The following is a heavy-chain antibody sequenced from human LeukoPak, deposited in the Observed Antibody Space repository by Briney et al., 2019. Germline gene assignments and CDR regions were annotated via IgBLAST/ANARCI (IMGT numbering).Heavy chain of an antibody. CDR3: ARDWGYSSSLKSFDY. V-gene: IGHV7-4-1*02. J-gene: IGHJ4*02. Sequence: ASVKVSCKASGYTFTSYAMNWVRQAPGRGLGWMGWINTNTGNPTYAQGFTGRFVFSLHTSVSTAYLQISSLKAEDTAVYYCARDWGYSSSLKSFDYWGQGTLVTVSS. CDR2: INTNTGNP. CDR1: GYTFTSYA. D-gene: IGHD6-13*01.